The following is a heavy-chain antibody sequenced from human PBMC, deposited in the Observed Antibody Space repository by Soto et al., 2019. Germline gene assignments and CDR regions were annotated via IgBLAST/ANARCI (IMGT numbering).Heavy chain of an antibody. CDR3: AKVYISGAYYYYYMDV. CDR1: GFTFSSYG. J-gene: IGHJ6*03. D-gene: IGHD4-17*01. Sequence: GGSLRLSCAASGFTFSSYGMHWVRQAPGKGLEWEAVISYDGSNKDYADSLKGRFTISRDISKNTLYLQMNSLRADDTAVYYCAKVYISGAYYYYYMDVWGKGTTVTVSS. V-gene: IGHV3-30*18. CDR2: ISYDGSNK.